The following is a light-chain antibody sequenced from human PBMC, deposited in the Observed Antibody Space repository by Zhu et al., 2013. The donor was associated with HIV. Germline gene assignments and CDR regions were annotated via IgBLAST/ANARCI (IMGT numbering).Light chain of an antibody. Sequence: DIVMTQSPDSLAVSLGERATINCKSSQTLFFNSKNKTFLTWYQQKVGQPPKLLIYWASTRASGVPARFSGSGSGTEFSLSISSLQTEDVAVYYCQQYFTTPWTFGQGTRV. V-gene: IGKV4-1*01. CDR2: WAS. CDR1: QTLFFNSKNKTF. CDR3: QQYFTTPWT. J-gene: IGKJ1*01.